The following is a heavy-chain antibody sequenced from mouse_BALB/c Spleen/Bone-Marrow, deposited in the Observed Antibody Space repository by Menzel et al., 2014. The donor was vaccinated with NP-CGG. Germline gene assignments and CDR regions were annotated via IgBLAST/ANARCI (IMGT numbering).Heavy chain of an antibody. V-gene: IGHV1S81*02. CDR2: MDPNTGRT. D-gene: IGHD2-1*01. Sequence: QVQLQQSGAELVKPGASVKLSCKASGYTFTSYWMHWVKQRPGQGLEWIGEMDPNTGRTDYNKKFKSQVSLTVDKSSSTAYMHLNSLTSEDAAVYYCARKNGNDYWGQGTTLTVSS. J-gene: IGHJ2*01. CDR3: ARKNGNDY. CDR1: GYTFTSYW.